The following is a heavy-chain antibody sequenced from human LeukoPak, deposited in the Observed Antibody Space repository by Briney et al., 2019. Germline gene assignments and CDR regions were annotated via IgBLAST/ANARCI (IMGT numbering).Heavy chain of an antibody. J-gene: IGHJ4*02. CDR1: VGSISISSYY. Sequence: SETLSLTCTVSVGSISISSYYWGWIRQPPGKGLEWIGRLYYSGGTYYNPSLKSRVTISVDTSKNQFSLKLSSVTAADTAVYYCARGSPHDILTGYYPLYYFAYWGQGTLVTVSS. V-gene: IGHV4-39*01. D-gene: IGHD3-9*01. CDR3: ARGSPHDILTGYYPLYYFAY. CDR2: LYYSGGT.